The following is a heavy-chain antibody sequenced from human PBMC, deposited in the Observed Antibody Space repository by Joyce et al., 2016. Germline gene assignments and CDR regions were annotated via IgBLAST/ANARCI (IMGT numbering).Heavy chain of an antibody. Sequence: QLQLQESGPGLVKPSETLSLTCTVSGGSISSSSHYWGWIRQPPGKGLEWIGSIYYSESTYYHPSLKSRVTISIDTSKNQVSLKLSSVNAADTAVYYCASGLRFLEWTRFDPWGQGILVTVSS. CDR3: ASGLRFLEWTRFDP. CDR2: IYYSEST. V-gene: IGHV4-39*07. CDR1: GGSISSSSHY. D-gene: IGHD3-3*01. J-gene: IGHJ5*02.